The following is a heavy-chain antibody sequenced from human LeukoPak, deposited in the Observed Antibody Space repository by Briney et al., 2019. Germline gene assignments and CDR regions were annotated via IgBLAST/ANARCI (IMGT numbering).Heavy chain of an antibody. CDR1: GYTFRGNY. CDR3: ARDPSSVTLYFSDY. D-gene: IGHD4-11*01. J-gene: IGHJ4*02. V-gene: IGHV1-2*02. Sequence: AASVKISCKASGYTFRGNYIHWLRQAPGQGLEWMGWIDANNGDTKSAQKFQGRVTMSRDTSISTAYMDLSSLSPDDAAVYYCARDPSSVTLYFSDYWGQGTLVTVSS. CDR2: IDANNGDT.